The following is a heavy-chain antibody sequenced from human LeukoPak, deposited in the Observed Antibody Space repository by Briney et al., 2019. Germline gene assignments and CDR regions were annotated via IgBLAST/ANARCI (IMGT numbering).Heavy chain of an antibody. CDR2: TYYRSKWYN. CDR3: ARGGKSFSSSWYPDKFDY. V-gene: IGHV6-1*01. CDR1: GDSVSSNSAA. Sequence: SQTLSLTCAISGDSVSSNSAAWNWIRQSPSRGLEWLGRTYYRSKWYNDYAVSVKSRITINPDTSKNQFSLQLNSVTPEDTAVYYCARGGKSFSSSWYPDKFDYWGQGTLVTVSS. D-gene: IGHD6-13*01. J-gene: IGHJ4*02.